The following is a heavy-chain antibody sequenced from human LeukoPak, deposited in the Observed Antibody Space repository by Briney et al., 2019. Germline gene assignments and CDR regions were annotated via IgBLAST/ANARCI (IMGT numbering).Heavy chain of an antibody. CDR1: ASTFSTYA. CDR2: ISTGNGNT. D-gene: IGHD6-19*01. Sequence: ASVKVSCKASASTFSTYAIHWVRQAPGQGLKWMGWISTGNGNTKYSQGFQDRITITRDTSASTVYMELRGLRSDDMAIYYCARENYYRSGRFDRAYLDDWGQGTLVTVSS. V-gene: IGHV1-3*03. CDR3: ARENYYRSGRFDRAYLDD. J-gene: IGHJ4*02.